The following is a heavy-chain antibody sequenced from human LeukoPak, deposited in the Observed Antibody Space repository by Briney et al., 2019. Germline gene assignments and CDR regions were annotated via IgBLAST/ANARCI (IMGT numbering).Heavy chain of an antibody. D-gene: IGHD3-22*01. CDR1: GGSFSGYY. Sequence: SETLSLTCAVYGGSFSGYYWSWIRQPPGKGLEWIGEINHSGSTNYNPSLKSRVTISVDPSKNQFSLKLSSVTAADTAVYYCARGRGYYYDSSGLNHWGQGTLVTVSS. CDR3: ARGRGYYYDSSGLNH. V-gene: IGHV4-34*01. J-gene: IGHJ5*02. CDR2: INHSGST.